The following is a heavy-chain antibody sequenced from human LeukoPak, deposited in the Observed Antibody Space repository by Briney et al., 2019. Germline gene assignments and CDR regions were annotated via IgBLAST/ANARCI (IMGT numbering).Heavy chain of an antibody. D-gene: IGHD6-13*01. J-gene: IGHJ4*02. V-gene: IGHV3-48*03. Sequence: GGSLRLSCAASGFTFSSCEMNWIRQAPGRGLEWLSYISSSGSAIYYADSVKGRFTISRDNAKNSLYLQMNSLRAEDTAVYYCARGESSPVYWGQGTLVTVSS. CDR3: ARGESSPVY. CDR2: ISSSGSAI. CDR1: GFTFSSCE.